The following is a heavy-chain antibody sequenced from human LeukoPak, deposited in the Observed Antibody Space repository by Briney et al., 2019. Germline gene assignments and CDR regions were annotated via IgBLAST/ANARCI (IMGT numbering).Heavy chain of an antibody. CDR2: IRSESSST. J-gene: IGHJ4*02. V-gene: IGHV3-48*01. CDR3: VRDLNWAFDY. CDR1: GFTFSRYT. D-gene: IGHD3-16*01. Sequence: PGGSLRLSCAASGFTFSRYTMNWVRQAPGKELEWISNIRSESSSTTYADSVKGRFTISRDNAKNSLYLQINSLRAEDRAVYYCVRDLNWAFDYWGQGTLVTVSS.